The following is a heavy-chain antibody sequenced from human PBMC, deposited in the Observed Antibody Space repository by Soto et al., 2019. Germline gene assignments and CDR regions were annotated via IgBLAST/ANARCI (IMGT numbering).Heavy chain of an antibody. CDR3: AKVLRGGEDY. CDR1: GFTFSNYW. J-gene: IGHJ4*02. CDR2: INRDGSST. D-gene: IGHD3-16*01. Sequence: EVQLVESGGGLVQPGGSLRLSCAASGFTFSNYWMHWVRQCPGKGLVWVSRINRDGSSTDYADSVKGRFTISRDNAKNTLYLKMKNLRAEDRVVYYCAKVLRGGEDYWGQEPLVTVSS. V-gene: IGHV3-74*01.